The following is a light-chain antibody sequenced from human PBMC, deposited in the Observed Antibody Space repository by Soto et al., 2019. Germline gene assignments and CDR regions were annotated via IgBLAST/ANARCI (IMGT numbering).Light chain of an antibody. V-gene: IGLV2-14*03. CDR2: DVN. Sequence: QSALTQPASVSGSPGQSITISCTGTSSDIGAYNYVSLYQQHPSKAPKLIIYDVNLRPSGFSNRFSVSKSGNTASLTISGLQADDEADYYCAAFTTNTTMIFGGGTKLTVL. J-gene: IGLJ2*01. CDR3: AAFTTNTTMI. CDR1: SSDIGAYNY.